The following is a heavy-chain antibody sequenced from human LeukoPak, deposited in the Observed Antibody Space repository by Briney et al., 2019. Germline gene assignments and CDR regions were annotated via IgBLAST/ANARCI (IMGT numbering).Heavy chain of an antibody. CDR1: GFTFSTYG. CDR2: IWFDGTNK. CDR3: ARDLRKGYYFDY. J-gene: IGHJ4*02. Sequence: GGSLRLSCAASGFTFSTYGMHWVRQAPGKGLEWVAVIWFDGTNKYSADSVKGRFTISRDNSKNTLYLQMNSLRPEDTAVYYCARDLRKGYYFDYWGQGTLITVSS. V-gene: IGHV3-33*01.